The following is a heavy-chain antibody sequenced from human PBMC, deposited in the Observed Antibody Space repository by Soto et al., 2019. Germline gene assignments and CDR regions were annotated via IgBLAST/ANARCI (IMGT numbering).Heavy chain of an antibody. CDR1: GASVINDY. Sequence: QVQLQESGPGVVKPSETLSLTCTVTGASVINDYWNWIRQPPGKGLEWIGFVYDSGSTSYNSSLKSRLTLSVDTSKNQFSRELSSVTAADTAVYYCVRQAGATGSYSYAVWGQGTMVTVSS. CDR3: VRQAGATGSYSYAV. J-gene: IGHJ3*01. D-gene: IGHD1-26*01. CDR2: VYDSGST. V-gene: IGHV4-59*02.